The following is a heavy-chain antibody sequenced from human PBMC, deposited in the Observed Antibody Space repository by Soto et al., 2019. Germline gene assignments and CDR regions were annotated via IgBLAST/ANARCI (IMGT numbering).Heavy chain of an antibody. J-gene: IGHJ4*02. CDR3: ARDLLSSSSTFDY. Sequence: GGSLRLSCAASGFTFSSYGMHWVRQAPGKGLEWVAVISYDGSNKYYADSVKGRSTISRDNSKNTLYLQMNSLRAEDTAVYYCARDLLSSSSTFDYWGQGTLVTVSS. CDR2: ISYDGSNK. CDR1: GFTFSSYG. D-gene: IGHD6-6*01. V-gene: IGHV3-30*03.